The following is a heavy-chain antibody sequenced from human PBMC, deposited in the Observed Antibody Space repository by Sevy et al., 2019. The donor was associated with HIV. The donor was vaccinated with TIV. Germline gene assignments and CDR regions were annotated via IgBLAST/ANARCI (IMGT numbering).Heavy chain of an antibody. J-gene: IGHJ6*02. CDR1: GFTFSNYW. CDR2: IKKDGSEK. D-gene: IGHD2-2*01. CDR3: ASDCSSTSCLWGLDV. Sequence: GGSLRLSCAASGFTFSNYWMGWVRQAPGKGLEWVANIKKDGSEKYYVDSVKGRFTISRDNAKNSLFLQMNSLRAEDTALYYCASDCSSTSCLWGLDVWGQGTTVTVSS. V-gene: IGHV3-7*03.